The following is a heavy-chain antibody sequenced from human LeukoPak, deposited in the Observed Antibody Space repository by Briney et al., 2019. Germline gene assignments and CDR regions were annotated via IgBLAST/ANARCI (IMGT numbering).Heavy chain of an antibody. Sequence: GASVKVSCKASGYTFTSYGISWVRQAPGQGLEWMGWVSAYNGNTNYAQKLQGRVTMTTDTSTRTAYMELRSLRADDTAVYYCARVVIAMTSSDYWGQGTLVTVSS. CDR3: ARVVIAMTSSDY. J-gene: IGHJ4*02. CDR2: VSAYNGNT. D-gene: IGHD2-21*01. CDR1: GYTFTSYG. V-gene: IGHV1-18*01.